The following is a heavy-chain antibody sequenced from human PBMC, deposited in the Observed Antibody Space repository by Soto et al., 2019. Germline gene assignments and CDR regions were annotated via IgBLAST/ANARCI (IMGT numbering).Heavy chain of an antibody. J-gene: IGHJ6*02. Sequence: GASVYVSCKTSGYTFTNYDINWVRQAAGQGLEWMGWINPDSDNTGYAQKFQGRVTMTRDTSISTAYMELNSLRSEDTAVYYCARGRRYCTTTSCYPPALFPYGMDVWGQGTTVTVSS. V-gene: IGHV1-8*01. CDR2: INPDSDNT. CDR3: ARGRRYCTTTSCYPPALFPYGMDV. D-gene: IGHD2-2*01. CDR1: GYTFTNYD.